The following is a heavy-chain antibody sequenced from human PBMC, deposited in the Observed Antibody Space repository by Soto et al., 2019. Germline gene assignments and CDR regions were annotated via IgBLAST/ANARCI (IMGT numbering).Heavy chain of an antibody. CDR3: TTDRKDWLTREYFGPDL. V-gene: IGHV3-11*01. D-gene: IGHD3-9*01. CDR2: ISSSGSTI. CDR1: GFTFSDYY. J-gene: IGHJ6*02. Sequence: PGGSLRLSCAASGFTFSDYYMSWIRQAPGKGLEWVSYISSSGSTIYYADSVKGRFTISRDNAKNSLYLEMNSLRAEDTAVYYCTTDRKDWLTREYFGPDLWGQGTTVTVSS.